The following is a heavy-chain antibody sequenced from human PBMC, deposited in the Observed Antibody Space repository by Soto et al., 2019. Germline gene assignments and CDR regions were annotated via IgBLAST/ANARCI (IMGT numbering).Heavy chain of an antibody. V-gene: IGHV2-5*02. Sequence: QITLKESGPTLVKPTQTLTMTCTFSGFSITTSGVGVGWIRQPPRKALEWLALIDWDADKRYSPSLTSRLTITKDTSRHQVVRKMTNMDHVDTAPYFCAARDGFGEVDSGGKGTLVTVSS. CDR1: GFSITTSGVG. CDR2: IDWDADK. D-gene: IGHD3-10*01. CDR3: AARDGFGEVDS. J-gene: IGHJ5*01.